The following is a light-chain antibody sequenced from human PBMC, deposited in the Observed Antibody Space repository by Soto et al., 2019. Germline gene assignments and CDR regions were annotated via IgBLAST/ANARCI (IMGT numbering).Light chain of an antibody. Sequence: DIQMTQSPSALSASEGDGVTITCRASQRISSWLAWYQQKPGKAPKLLIYDASSLESGVPSRFSGSGSGTEFTLTISSLQPDDFATYYCQQYNSYSWTFGQGTKVDIK. V-gene: IGKV1-5*01. CDR3: QQYNSYSWT. CDR1: QRISSW. CDR2: DAS. J-gene: IGKJ1*01.